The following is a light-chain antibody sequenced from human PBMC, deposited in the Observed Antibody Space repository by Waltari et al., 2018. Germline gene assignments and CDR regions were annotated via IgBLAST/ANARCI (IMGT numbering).Light chain of an antibody. Sequence: DIVMTQSPDSLAVSLGERATINCKPSQSVLSSSNNQNHLAWYQQKPRQPPKLPIYWASTRESGVPDRFSGSGSGTDFTLTISSLQAEDVAVYYCQQYYSTPYTFGQGTRLHIK. CDR1: QSVLSSSNNQNH. CDR2: WAS. CDR3: QQYYSTPYT. V-gene: IGKV4-1*01. J-gene: IGKJ2*01.